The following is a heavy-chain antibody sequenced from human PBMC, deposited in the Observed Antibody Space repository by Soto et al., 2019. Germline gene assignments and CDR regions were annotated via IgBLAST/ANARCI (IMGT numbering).Heavy chain of an antibody. J-gene: IGHJ4*02. V-gene: IGHV3-23*01. CDR3: ANIDRIHVDIVAPIGAFEY. D-gene: IGHD5-12*01. Sequence: EVQLLESGGGLVQPGGSLRLSCAASGFTFSSYAMSWVRQAPGKGLEWVSAISGSGGSTYYADSVKGRFTISRDNSKNTLYMLMNSLRAEDTAVYYWANIDRIHVDIVAPIGAFEYWGPGTLVTVSS. CDR2: ISGSGGST. CDR1: GFTFSSYA.